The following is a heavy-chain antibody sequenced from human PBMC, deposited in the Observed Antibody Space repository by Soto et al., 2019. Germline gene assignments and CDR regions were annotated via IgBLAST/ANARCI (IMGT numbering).Heavy chain of an antibody. V-gene: IGHV3-21*01. CDR1: GFTFSSYS. J-gene: IGHJ4*02. CDR2: ISSSSSYI. CDR3: ARDQPGYSYGYGFGY. D-gene: IGHD5-18*01. Sequence: EVQLVESGGGLVKPGGSLRLSCAASGFTFSSYSMNWVRQAPGKGLEWVSSISSSSSYIYYADSVKGRFTISRDNAKNSLYLQMNSLRAEDPAAYYCARDQPGYSYGYGFGYWGQGTLVTVSS.